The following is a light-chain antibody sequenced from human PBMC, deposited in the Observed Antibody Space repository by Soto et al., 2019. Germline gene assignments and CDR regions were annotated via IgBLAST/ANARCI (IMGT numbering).Light chain of an antibody. J-gene: IGLJ3*02. CDR1: SSDVGGYNY. CDR2: DVS. CDR3: SSYTSSSTWV. V-gene: IGLV2-14*01. Sequence: QSVLTQPASVSGSPGQSITISCTGTSSDVGGYNYVSWYQQHPGKAPKLMIYDVSNRPSGVSNRFSGSKSGNTASLTISGHQAEDEADYYCSSYTSSSTWVFGGGTKLTVL.